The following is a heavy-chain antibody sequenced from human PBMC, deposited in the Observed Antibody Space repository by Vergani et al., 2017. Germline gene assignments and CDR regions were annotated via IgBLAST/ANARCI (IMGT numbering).Heavy chain of an antibody. J-gene: IGHJ4*02. CDR3: TKGSRGYTGYFFDY. V-gene: IGHV3-11*01. CDR1: GFTFSDYY. Sequence: VQVVESGGGLVQPGGSLRLSCAASGFTFSDYYMTWIRQAPGKGLEWISYISGSGHTKYYADSVKGRFIISRDNSKNTLHLQMNSLRADDTAVYYCTKGSRGYTGYFFDYWGQGTLATVSS. CDR2: ISGSGHTK. D-gene: IGHD5-12*01.